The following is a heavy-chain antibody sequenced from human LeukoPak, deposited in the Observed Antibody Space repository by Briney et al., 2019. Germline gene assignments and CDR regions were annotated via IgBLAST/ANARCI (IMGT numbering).Heavy chain of an antibody. D-gene: IGHD2-2*01. CDR2: ISAYNGNT. J-gene: IGHJ4*02. Sequence: ASVKVSCKASGYTFTSYGISWVRQAPGQGLEWMGWISAYNGNTNYAQKLQGRVTMTTDTSTSTAYMELRSLRSEDTAVYYCAREVCSSTSCLIDYWGQGTLVTVSS. CDR3: AREVCSSTSCLIDY. V-gene: IGHV1-18*01. CDR1: GYTFTSYG.